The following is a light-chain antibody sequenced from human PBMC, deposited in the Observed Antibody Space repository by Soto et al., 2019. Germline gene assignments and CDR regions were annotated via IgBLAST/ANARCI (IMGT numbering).Light chain of an antibody. CDR1: SSNIGAGYD. J-gene: IGLJ1*01. V-gene: IGLV1-40*01. CDR2: GNN. CDR3: QSYDTGLRGSV. Sequence: QSALTQPPSVSGAPGQRVTISCTGSSSNIGAGYDVHWYRQLPGTAPKLLIYGNNNRPSGVPDRFSGFKSGTSASLAITGLQVEDEGDYYCQSYDTGLRGSVFAAGTKVTVL.